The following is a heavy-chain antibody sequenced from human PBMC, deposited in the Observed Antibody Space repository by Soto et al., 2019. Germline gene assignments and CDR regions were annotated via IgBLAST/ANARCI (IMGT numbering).Heavy chain of an antibody. Sequence: SVKVSCKASGGTFSSYAISWVRQAPGQGLEWMGGIIPIFGTANYAQKFQGRVTITADESTSTAYMELSSLRSEDTAVYYCAVSMTTVTPRGMAVWGQGTTVTVS. D-gene: IGHD4-4*01. CDR2: IIPIFGTA. CDR1: GGTFSSYA. V-gene: IGHV1-69*13. J-gene: IGHJ6*02. CDR3: AVSMTTVTPRGMAV.